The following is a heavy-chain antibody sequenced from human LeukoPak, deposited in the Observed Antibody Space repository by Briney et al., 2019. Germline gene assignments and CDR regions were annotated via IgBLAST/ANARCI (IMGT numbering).Heavy chain of an antibody. J-gene: IGHJ6*03. V-gene: IGHV3-74*01. CDR3: ARDRKYRLPRSDYYYYYMDV. CDR2: INSDGSST. D-gene: IGHD2-2*01. Sequence: PGGSLRLSCAASGFTFSSYWMHWVRQAPGKGLVWVSRINSDGSSTSYADSVKGRFTISRDNAKNTLYLQMNSLGAEDTAVYYCARDRKYRLPRSDYYYYYMDVWGKGTTVTVSS. CDR1: GFTFSSYW.